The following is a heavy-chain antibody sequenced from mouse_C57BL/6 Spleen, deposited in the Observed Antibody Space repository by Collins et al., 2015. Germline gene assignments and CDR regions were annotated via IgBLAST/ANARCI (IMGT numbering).Heavy chain of an antibody. J-gene: IGHJ4*01. Sequence: QIQLVQSGPELKKPGETVKISCKASGYTFTDYSMHWVKQAPGKGLKWMGWINTETGEPTYADDFKGRFAFSLETSASTAYLQINNLKNEDTATYFCARGGLLRHYAMDYWGQGTSVTVSS. V-gene: IGHV9-2-1*01. CDR1: GYTFTDYS. D-gene: IGHD1-2*01. CDR2: INTETGEP. CDR3: ARGGLLRHYAMDY.